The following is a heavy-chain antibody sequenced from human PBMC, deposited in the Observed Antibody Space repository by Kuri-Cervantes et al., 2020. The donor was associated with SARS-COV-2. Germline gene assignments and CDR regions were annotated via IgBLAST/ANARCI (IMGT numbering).Heavy chain of an antibody. J-gene: IGHJ4*02. CDR3: AKDRQNYGFWSGLDY. CDR1: GFNFRTYG. CDR2: ISFDGSNK. Sequence: GRSLRLSCEASGFNFRTYGLHWVRQAPGKGLEWVALISFDGSNKNYADSVKGRFTISRDNSKTTLYLQMNSLKTEDTAVYYCAKDRQNYGFWSGLDYWGQGTMVTVSS. D-gene: IGHD3-3*01. V-gene: IGHV3-30*18.